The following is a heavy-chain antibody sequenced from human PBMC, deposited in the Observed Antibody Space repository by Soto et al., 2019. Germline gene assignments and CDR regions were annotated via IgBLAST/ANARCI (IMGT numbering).Heavy chain of an antibody. V-gene: IGHV3-33*01. CDR1: GFTFSSYG. Sequence: QVQLVESGGGVVQPGRSLRLSCAASGFTFSSYGMHWVRQAPGKGLEWVAVIWYDGSNKYYADSVKGRFTISRDNSKNTLYLQMNSLRAEDTAVYYCARARGSGGLSWFDPWGQGTLVTVSS. D-gene: IGHD2-15*01. CDR3: ARARGSGGLSWFDP. J-gene: IGHJ5*02. CDR2: IWYDGSNK.